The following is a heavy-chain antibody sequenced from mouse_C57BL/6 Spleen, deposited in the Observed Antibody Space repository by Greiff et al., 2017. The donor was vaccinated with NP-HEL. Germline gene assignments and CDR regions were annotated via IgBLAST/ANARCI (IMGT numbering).Heavy chain of an antibody. Sequence: EVKLVESGGGLVQPGGSMKLSCAASGFTFSDAWMDWVRQSPEKGLEWVAEIRNKANNHATYYAESVKGRFTISRDDSKSSVYLQMNSLRAEDTGIYYCTRSTYYYGSPPFAYWGQGTLVTVSA. D-gene: IGHD1-1*01. CDR1: GFTFSDAW. J-gene: IGHJ3*01. V-gene: IGHV6-6*01. CDR2: IRNKANNHAT. CDR3: TRSTYYYGSPPFAY.